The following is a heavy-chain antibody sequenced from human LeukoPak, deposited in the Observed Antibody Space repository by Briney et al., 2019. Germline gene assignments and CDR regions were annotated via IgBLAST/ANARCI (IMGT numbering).Heavy chain of an antibody. CDR2: ISYDGSNK. Sequence: GGSLRLSCAASGFTFSSYAMHWVRQAPGKGLEWVAAISYDGSNKYYADSVKGRFTISRDNSKNTLYLQMNSLRAEDTAVYYCARGAPVVAATLLYYYYYGMDVWGQGTTVTVSS. CDR1: GFTFSSYA. V-gene: IGHV3-30-3*01. J-gene: IGHJ6*02. D-gene: IGHD2-15*01. CDR3: ARGAPVVAATLLYYYYYGMDV.